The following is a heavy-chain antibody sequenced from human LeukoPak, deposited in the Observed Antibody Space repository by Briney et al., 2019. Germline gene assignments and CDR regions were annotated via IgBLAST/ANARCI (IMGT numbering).Heavy chain of an antibody. CDR1: GFTFSSYA. D-gene: IGHD3-10*01. CDR3: AKVLLWFGESRGFDY. J-gene: IGHJ4*02. Sequence: GGSLRLSCAASGFTFSSYAMSWVRQAPGKGLEWVSSIGGGGGSTFYADSVKGRFTISRDNSKNTLYLQMNSLRAEDTAVYYCAKVLLWFGESRGFDYWGQGTLVTVSS. V-gene: IGHV3-23*01. CDR2: IGGGGGST.